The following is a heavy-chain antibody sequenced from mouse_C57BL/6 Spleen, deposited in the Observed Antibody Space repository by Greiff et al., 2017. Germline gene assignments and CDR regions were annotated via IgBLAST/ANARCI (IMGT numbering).Heavy chain of an antibody. V-gene: IGHV2-2*01. CDR2: IWSGGST. J-gene: IGHJ4*01. Sequence: QVQLKESGPGLVQPSQSLSITCTVSGFSLTSYGVHWVRRSPGKGLEWLGVIWSGGSTDYNAAFISRLSISKDNSKSQVFFKMNSLQADDTAIYYCARRDGNYGYAMDYWGQGTSVTVSS. CDR3: ARRDGNYGYAMDY. CDR1: GFSLTSYG. D-gene: IGHD2-1*01.